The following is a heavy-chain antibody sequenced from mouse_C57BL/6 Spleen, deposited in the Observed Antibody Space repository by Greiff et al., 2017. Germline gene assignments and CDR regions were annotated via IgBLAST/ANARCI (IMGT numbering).Heavy chain of an antibody. J-gene: IGHJ3*01. CDR2: INPNNGGT. CDR1: GYTFTDYY. Sequence: VQLQQSGPELVKPGASVKISCKASGYTFTDYYMNWVKQSHGKSLEWIGDINPNNGGTSYNQKFKGKATLTVDKSSSTAYMELRSLTSEDSAVYYCARTGTKDPWFAYWGQGTLVTVSA. D-gene: IGHD3-3*01. CDR3: ARTGTKDPWFAY. V-gene: IGHV1-26*01.